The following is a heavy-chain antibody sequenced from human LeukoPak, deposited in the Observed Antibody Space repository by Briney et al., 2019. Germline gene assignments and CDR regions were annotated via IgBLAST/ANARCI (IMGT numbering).Heavy chain of an antibody. D-gene: IGHD4-17*01. V-gene: IGHV4-59*08. CDR2: MYESGST. CDR1: GGSIRSDY. J-gene: IGHJ4*02. Sequence: SETLSLTCTVSGGSIRSDYWSWIRQPPGKGLEWIGFMYESGSTEYNPSFTSRVTISVDTSKNQFSLNLSSVTAADTAVYYCARQPGYGDYRLGDWGQGTLVTVSS. CDR3: ARQPGYGDYRLGD.